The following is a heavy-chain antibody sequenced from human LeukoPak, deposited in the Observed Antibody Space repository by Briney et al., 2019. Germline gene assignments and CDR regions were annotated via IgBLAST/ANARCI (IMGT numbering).Heavy chain of an antibody. J-gene: IGHJ4*02. CDR2: ISYDGSNK. CDR3: ARVIGYCTNGACDHHFNY. CDR1: GFTFSSYA. D-gene: IGHD2-8*01. V-gene: IGHV3-30*04. Sequence: PGGSLRLSCAASGFTFSSYAMHWVRQAPGKGLEWVAVISYDGSNKYYADSVKGRFTISRDNSKNTLYLQMNSLRAEDTAVYYCARVIGYCTNGACDHHFNYWGQGTLVTVSS.